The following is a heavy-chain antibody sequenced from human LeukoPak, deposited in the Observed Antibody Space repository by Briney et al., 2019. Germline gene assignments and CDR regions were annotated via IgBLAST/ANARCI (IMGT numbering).Heavy chain of an antibody. CDR1: GFTVSSNY. J-gene: IGHJ4*02. Sequence: PGGSLRLSCAASGFTVSSNYMSWVRQAAGKGLEWVSYITGSSSTINYADSVKGRFTISRDKAKNTLYLQMNSLRAEDTAVYYCARGYGSGRLNVLFDYWGQGTLVTVSS. V-gene: IGHV3-48*01. CDR2: ITGSSSTI. CDR3: ARGYGSGRLNVLFDY. D-gene: IGHD3-10*01.